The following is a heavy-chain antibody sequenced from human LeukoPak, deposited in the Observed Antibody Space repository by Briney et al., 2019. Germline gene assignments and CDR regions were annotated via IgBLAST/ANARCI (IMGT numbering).Heavy chain of an antibody. V-gene: IGHV1-2*02. CDR1: GYTFSGYY. Sequence: ASVTVSCKTSGYTFSGYYIQWVRQAPGQGLEWMGWIDPKTGDTKYAQKFQGRVTMTSDTSISTASMDLSSLRSDDTAVYYCARDLVVGYAPPSFDYWGQGTLVTVSS. J-gene: IGHJ4*02. D-gene: IGHD5-12*01. CDR2: IDPKTGDT. CDR3: ARDLVVGYAPPSFDY.